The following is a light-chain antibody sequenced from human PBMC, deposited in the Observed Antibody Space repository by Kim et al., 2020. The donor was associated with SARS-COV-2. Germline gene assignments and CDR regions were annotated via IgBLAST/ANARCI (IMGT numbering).Light chain of an antibody. CDR2: LGS. Sequence: DIVMTQSPLSLPVTPGEPASISCRSSQSLLHINGYNYLDWYLQKPGQSPQLLIYLGSNRASGVPDRFSGSGSGTDFTLKISRVEAEDVGVYYCMQALQTPPYTFGLGTKLEI. CDR1: QSLLHINGYNY. V-gene: IGKV2-28*01. CDR3: MQALQTPPYT. J-gene: IGKJ2*01.